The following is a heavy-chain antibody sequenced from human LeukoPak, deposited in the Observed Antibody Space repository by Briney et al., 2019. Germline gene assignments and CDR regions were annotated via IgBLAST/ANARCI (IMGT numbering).Heavy chain of an antibody. CDR2: INPSGGST. CDR3: ASLKNYYDSSGYLVTDAFDI. V-gene: IGHV1-46*01. CDR1: GYTFTGYY. D-gene: IGHD3-22*01. Sequence: ASVKVSCKASGYTFTGYYMHWVRQAPGQGLEWMGIINPSGGSTSSAQKFQGRVTMTRDTSTSTVYMELRSLKSDDTAVYYCASLKNYYDSSGYLVTDAFDIWGQGTMVTVSS. J-gene: IGHJ3*02.